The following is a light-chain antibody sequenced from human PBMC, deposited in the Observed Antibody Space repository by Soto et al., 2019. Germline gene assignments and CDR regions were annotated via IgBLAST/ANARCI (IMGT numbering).Light chain of an antibody. J-gene: IGKJ4*01. V-gene: IGKV3-15*01. CDR3: QQYNGWPLT. CDR2: GAS. CDR1: QSVTSN. Sequence: EIVMTQSPATLSVSPGERATLSCRASQSVTSNLAWYQQKPGQAPRLVIYGASTRATGTPARFSGSGSGTEFTLTISSLQSEEFALYYCQQYNGWPLTFGGGTKVEI.